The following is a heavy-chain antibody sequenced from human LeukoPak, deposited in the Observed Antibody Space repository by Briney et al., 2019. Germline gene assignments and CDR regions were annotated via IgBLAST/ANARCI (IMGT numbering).Heavy chain of an antibody. CDR2: FHSSGST. Sequence: PSETLSLTCTVSGGSISSYYWSWIRQPPGKGLEWIGYFHSSGSTSYNPSLRSRVTISLDTSRKQFSLKLTSVTAADTAVYYCARHMPRGGDSYYYYGMDVWGQGTTVTVSS. J-gene: IGHJ6*02. V-gene: IGHV4-59*08. D-gene: IGHD2-21*02. CDR1: GGSISSYY. CDR3: ARHMPRGGDSYYYYGMDV.